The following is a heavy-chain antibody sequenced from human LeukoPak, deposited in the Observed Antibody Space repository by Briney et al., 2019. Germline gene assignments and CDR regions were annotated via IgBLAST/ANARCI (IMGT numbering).Heavy chain of an antibody. V-gene: IGHV3-23*01. CDR1: GFTFSSYA. Sequence: GGSLRLSCAASGFTFSSYAMSWVRQAPGKGLEWVSAISGSGASTYYADSVKGRFTISRDNSKNTLYLQMNSLRAEDTAVYYCAKAPDIVVVPARFDYWGQGTLVTVSS. CDR2: ISGSGAST. CDR3: AKAPDIVVVPARFDY. D-gene: IGHD2-2*01. J-gene: IGHJ4*02.